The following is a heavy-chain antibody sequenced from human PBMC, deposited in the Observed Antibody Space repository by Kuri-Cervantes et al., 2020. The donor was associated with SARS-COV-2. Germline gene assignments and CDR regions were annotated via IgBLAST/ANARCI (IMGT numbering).Heavy chain of an antibody. CDR1: GYTFTSYD. J-gene: IGHJ6*02. CDR2: MNPNSGNT. CDR3: ARTNQGWYSSSSGYYYYYGMDV. D-gene: IGHD6-6*01. V-gene: IGHV1-8*01. Sequence: ASVKVSCKASGYTFTSYDINWVRQATGQGLEWMGWMNPNSGNTGYAQKFQGRVTMTRNTSISTAYMELSRLRSEDTAVYYCARTNQGWYSSSSGYYYYYGMDVWGQGTMVTVSS.